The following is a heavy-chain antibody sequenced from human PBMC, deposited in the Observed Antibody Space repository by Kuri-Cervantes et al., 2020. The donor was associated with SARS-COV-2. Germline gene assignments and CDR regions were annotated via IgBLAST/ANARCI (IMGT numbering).Heavy chain of an antibody. D-gene: IGHD1-26*01. Sequence: KVSCKASGYSFTTYWIGWVRQMPGKGLEWMGIIYPDDSNTRYSPSFQGQVTISADKSLSTAYLQWSSLKASDTAIYYCARHDASHTGTFHDVYWGQGTLVTVSS. CDR1: GYSFTTYW. V-gene: IGHV5-51*01. J-gene: IGHJ4*02. CDR3: ARHDASHTGTFHDVY. CDR2: IYPDDSNT.